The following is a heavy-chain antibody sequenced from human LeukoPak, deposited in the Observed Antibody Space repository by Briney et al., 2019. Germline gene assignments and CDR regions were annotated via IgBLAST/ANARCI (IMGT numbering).Heavy chain of an antibody. CDR1: GFTFTTYS. CDR2: ITTTSSII. Sequence: GGSLRLSCAASGFTFTTYSMNWVRQAPGKGLEWVSYITTTSSIIYYADSVKGRFTISRDNAKNSLYLQMNSLRAEDTAVYYCTRDYSSSSGRDFDVWGQGTMVTVSS. V-gene: IGHV3-48*01. J-gene: IGHJ3*01. CDR3: TRDYSSSSGRDFDV. D-gene: IGHD6-6*01.